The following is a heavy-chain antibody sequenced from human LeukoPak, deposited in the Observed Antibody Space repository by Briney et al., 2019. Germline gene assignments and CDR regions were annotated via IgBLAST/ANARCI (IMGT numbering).Heavy chain of an antibody. D-gene: IGHD2-2*01. V-gene: IGHV6-1*01. J-gene: IGHJ5*02. CDR2: TYYRSTWYN. CDR1: RDSVSSNSVT. CDR3: ARRLTQYDCFDP. Sequence: SQTLSPTCAISRDSVSSNSVTWNWLRQSPSRGFEWLGRTYYRSTWYNDYAVSVRGRITVNPDTSKNQFSLHLNSVTPEDTAVYYCARRLTQYDCFDPWGQGILVTVSS.